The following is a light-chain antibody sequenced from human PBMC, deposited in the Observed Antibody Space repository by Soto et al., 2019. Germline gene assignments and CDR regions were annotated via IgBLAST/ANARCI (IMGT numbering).Light chain of an antibody. CDR1: QSVTTK. J-gene: IGKJ5*01. CDR2: NAS. CDR3: QQYGYSGA. Sequence: IVMTQSPAILSLSPWETATLSCRASQSVTTKLAWYQQRPGQTPRLLIYNASTRATGIPDRFSGSGSGTDFTLTISRLEPEDFAVYYCQQYGYSGAFGQGTRLEIK. V-gene: IGKV3-20*01.